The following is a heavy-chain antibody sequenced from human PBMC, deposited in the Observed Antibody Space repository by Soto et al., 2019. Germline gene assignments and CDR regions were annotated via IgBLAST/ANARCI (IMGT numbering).Heavy chain of an antibody. CDR2: ISYTGST. V-gene: IGHV4-59*01. CDR3: SRGRHWLDY. J-gene: IGHJ4*02. Sequence: QVQLQESGPGLVKPSETLSLTCTVSGGSISNYYWGWIRQPPGKGLEWIGYISYTGSTNYNHSLKSRVTISVVTSENLFALRLSSVTAADTAIYYCSRGRHWLDYWGQGTLVTVSS. D-gene: IGHD6-19*01. CDR1: GGSISNYY.